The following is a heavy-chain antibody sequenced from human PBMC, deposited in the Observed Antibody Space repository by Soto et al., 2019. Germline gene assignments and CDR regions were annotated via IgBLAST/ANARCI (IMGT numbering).Heavy chain of an antibody. CDR3: AKDKRYSSSWHHIDY. CDR1: GFTFSSYG. CDR2: ISYDGSNK. J-gene: IGHJ4*02. D-gene: IGHD6-13*01. V-gene: IGHV3-30*18. Sequence: GGSLRLSCAASGFTFSSYGMHWVRQAPGKGLEWVAVISYDGSNKYYADSVKGRFTISRDNSKNTLYLQMNRIRAEDTAVYYFAKDKRYSSSWHHIDYWGQGTLVTVSS.